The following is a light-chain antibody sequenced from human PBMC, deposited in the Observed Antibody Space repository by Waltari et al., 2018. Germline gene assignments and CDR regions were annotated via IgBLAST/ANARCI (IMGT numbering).Light chain of an antibody. V-gene: IGKV1-5*03. J-gene: IGKJ5*01. CDR2: SAS. Sequence: DIQMTQSPSTLSASVGDRVTITCRASQTISSWLAWYQQQPGKAPRLLIYSASTLESGVPSRFSGSGSGTEFTLTISCLQPDDFSTYYCQQYNSYSITFGQGTRLEIK. CDR1: QTISSW. CDR3: QQYNSYSIT.